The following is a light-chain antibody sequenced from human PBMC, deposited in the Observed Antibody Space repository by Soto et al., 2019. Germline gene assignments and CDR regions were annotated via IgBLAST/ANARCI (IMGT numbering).Light chain of an antibody. CDR3: QQLNTYPVT. CDR2: AAS. J-gene: IGKJ4*01. CDR1: QGISRY. Sequence: IQLTQSPSSLSASVGDSVTITCRASQGISRYLAWYQQKPGRAPQLLISAASTLQSGVPSRFSGSGSGTHFTLVISSLQPEDFATYYCQQLNTYPVTFGGGTKVVIK. V-gene: IGKV1-9*01.